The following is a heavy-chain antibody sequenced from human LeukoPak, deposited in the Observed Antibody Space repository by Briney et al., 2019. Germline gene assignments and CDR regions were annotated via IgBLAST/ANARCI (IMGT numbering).Heavy chain of an antibody. D-gene: IGHD1-26*01. CDR2: INPNSGGT. CDR1: GYTFTGYY. J-gene: IGHJ4*02. V-gene: IGHV1-2*02. CDR3: AREGIVGAPDNYFDY. Sequence: GASVKVSCKASGYTFTGYYMHWVRQAPGQGLEWMGWINPNSGGTNYAQKFQGRVTMTRDTSISTAYMELSRLRSDDTAVYYCAREGIVGAPDNYFDYWGQGTLVTVSS.